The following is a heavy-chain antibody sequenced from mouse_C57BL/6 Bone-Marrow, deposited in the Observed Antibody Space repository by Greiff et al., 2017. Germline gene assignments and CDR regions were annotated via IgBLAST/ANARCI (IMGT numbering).Heavy chain of an antibody. V-gene: IGHV1-50*01. Sequence: QVQLQQPGAELVKPGASVKLSCKASGYTFTSYWMQWVKQRPGQGLEWIGKIDPSDSYTNYNQKFKGKATLTVDTSSSTAYMQLSSLTSGDSAVYSCARSFITTIVATDAMDYWGQGTSVTVSS. CDR2: IDPSDSYT. CDR3: ARSFITTIVATDAMDY. J-gene: IGHJ4*01. CDR1: GYTFTSYW. D-gene: IGHD1-1*01.